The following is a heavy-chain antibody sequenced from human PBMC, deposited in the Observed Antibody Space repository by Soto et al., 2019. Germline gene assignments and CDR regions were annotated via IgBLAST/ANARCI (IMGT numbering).Heavy chain of an antibody. CDR3: ARGYGNSEGGMDV. Sequence: SGTLSLPCATSGSYSSGYYWRWIRQPPGKGLEWIGEINHSGSTNYNPSLKSRVTISVDTSKNQFSLKLSSVTAADTAVYSCARGYGNSEGGMDVWGQGTTVT. D-gene: IGHD4-17*01. CDR2: INHSGST. J-gene: IGHJ6*02. V-gene: IGHV4-34*01. CDR1: GSYSSGYY.